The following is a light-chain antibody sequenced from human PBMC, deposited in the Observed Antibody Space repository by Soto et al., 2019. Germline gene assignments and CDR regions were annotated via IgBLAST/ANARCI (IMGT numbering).Light chain of an antibody. J-gene: IGLJ3*02. CDR1: SSDVGSYNL. Sequence: QSALTQPASVSGSPGQSITISCTGTSSDVGSYNLVSWYQHHPGKAPKLMIYEGSKRPSGVSNRFSDSKSGNTASLTISRLQAEDEADYYCCSYAGNNTVVFGGGTKLTVL. CDR2: EGS. V-gene: IGLV2-23*01. CDR3: CSYAGNNTVV.